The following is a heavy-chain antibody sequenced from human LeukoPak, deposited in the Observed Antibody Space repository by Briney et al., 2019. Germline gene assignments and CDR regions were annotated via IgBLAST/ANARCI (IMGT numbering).Heavy chain of an antibody. V-gene: IGHV1-18*01. Sequence: ASVKVSCKASGYTFTSYGISWVRQAPGQGLEWMGWISAYNGNTNYAQKPQGRVTMTTDTSTSTAYMELRSLRSDDTAVYYCAREVFDYGMAEALDYWGQGTLVTVSS. D-gene: IGHD4-17*01. J-gene: IGHJ4*02. CDR2: ISAYNGNT. CDR1: GYTFTSYG. CDR3: AREVFDYGMAEALDY.